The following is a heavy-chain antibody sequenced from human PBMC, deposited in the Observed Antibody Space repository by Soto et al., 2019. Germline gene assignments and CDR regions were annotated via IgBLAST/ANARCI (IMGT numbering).Heavy chain of an antibody. Sequence: PGGSLRLSCVASGFSFSNYAMHWDRQAPGKGLEWVAFVSSDGNNKYYAESVKGRFTISRDNAKNTLYLQVDRLTVDDTAVYYCAKDRVIQLLPIWPDPWGQGTLVTVSS. CDR2: VSSDGNNK. D-gene: IGHD2-2*01. CDR1: GFSFSNYA. V-gene: IGHV3-30*18. J-gene: IGHJ5*02. CDR3: AKDRVIQLLPIWPDP.